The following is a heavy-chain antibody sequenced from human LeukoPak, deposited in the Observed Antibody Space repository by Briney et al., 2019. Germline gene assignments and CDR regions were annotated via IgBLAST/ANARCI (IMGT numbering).Heavy chain of an antibody. CDR1: GGSISSYY. J-gene: IGHJ4*02. D-gene: IGHD2-15*01. Sequence: SETLSLTCTVSGGSISSYYCSWIRQPPGKGLEWIGDSYYSGSTNYNPSLKSRVTISVDTSKNQFSLKLSSVTAADTAVYYCARSLPPTYCSGGSCYSLFGYWGQGTLVTVSS. V-gene: IGHV4-59*01. CDR2: SYYSGST. CDR3: ARSLPPTYCSGGSCYSLFGY.